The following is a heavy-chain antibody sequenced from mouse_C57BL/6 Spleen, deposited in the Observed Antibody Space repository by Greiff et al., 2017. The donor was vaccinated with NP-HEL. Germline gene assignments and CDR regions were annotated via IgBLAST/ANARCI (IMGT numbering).Heavy chain of an antibody. J-gene: IGHJ2*01. V-gene: IGHV1-80*01. Sequence: VQLQQSGAELVKPGASVKISCKASGYAFSSYWMNWVKQRPGKGLEWIGQIYPGDGDTNYNGKFKGKATLTADKSSSTAYMQLSSLTSEDSAVYFCARESHSNYYFDDWGQGTTLTVSS. CDR2: IYPGDGDT. CDR3: ARESHSNYYFDD. D-gene: IGHD2-5*01. CDR1: GYAFSSYW.